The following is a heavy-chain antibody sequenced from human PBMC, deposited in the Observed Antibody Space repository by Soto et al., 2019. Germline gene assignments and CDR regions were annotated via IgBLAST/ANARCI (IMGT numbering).Heavy chain of an antibody. Sequence: PGDSLKISCKGSGYSFTSYWISWVLQIPGKGLEWMGRIDPSDSYTNYSPSFQGHVTISADKSISTAYLQWSSLKASDTAMYYCARRIGNYYDSSDHNYSYSSGMDALCQGTTLTISS. D-gene: IGHD3-22*01. CDR2: IDPSDSYT. J-gene: IGHJ6*02. V-gene: IGHV5-10-1*01. CDR1: GYSFTSYW. CDR3: ARRIGNYYDSSDHNYSYSSGMDA.